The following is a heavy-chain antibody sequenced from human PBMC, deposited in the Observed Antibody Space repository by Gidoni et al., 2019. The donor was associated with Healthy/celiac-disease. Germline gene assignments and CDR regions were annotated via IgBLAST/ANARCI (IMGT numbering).Heavy chain of an antibody. D-gene: IGHD3-22*01. CDR2: MSWNSGSR. CDR1: GSTFDDYA. CDR3: AKDPDSSGYYGGSFDY. J-gene: IGHJ4*02. Sequence: EVQLVASGGGLLLPGRSLRLSCAASGSTFDDYAMHWVRQAPGKGLEWVSGMSWNSGSRGYADSVKGRFTISRDNAKNSLYLQMNSLRAEDTALYYCAKDPDSSGYYGGSFDYCGQGTLVTVSS. V-gene: IGHV3-9*01.